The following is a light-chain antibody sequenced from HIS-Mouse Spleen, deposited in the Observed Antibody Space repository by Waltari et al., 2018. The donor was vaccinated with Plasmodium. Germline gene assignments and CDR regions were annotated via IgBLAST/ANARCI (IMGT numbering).Light chain of an antibody. CDR2: EGS. Sequence: QSALTQPASVSGSPGQSITIPCPGTSSDCGSYNLVSWYQQHPGKAPKLMIYEGSKRPSGVSNRFSGSKSGNTASLTISGLQAEDEADYYCCSYAGSVVFGGGTKLTVL. CDR3: CSYAGSVV. J-gene: IGLJ2*01. CDR1: SSDCGSYNL. V-gene: IGLV2-23*01.